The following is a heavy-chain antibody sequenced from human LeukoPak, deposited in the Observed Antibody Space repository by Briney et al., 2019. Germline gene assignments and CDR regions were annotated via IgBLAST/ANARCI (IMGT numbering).Heavy chain of an antibody. CDR2: IYDTGST. V-gene: IGHV4-59*01. CDR1: GPSISSFY. CDR3: ARSNYSTSWYVDY. D-gene: IGHD6-13*01. J-gene: IGHJ4*02. Sequence: PSETLSLTCTVSGPSISSFYWSWIRQPPGEGLEWIGYIYDTGSTSYNPSLKSRVTMSVDTSKNQFSLELSSVTAADTAVYHCARSNYSTSWYVDYWGQGTLVTVSS.